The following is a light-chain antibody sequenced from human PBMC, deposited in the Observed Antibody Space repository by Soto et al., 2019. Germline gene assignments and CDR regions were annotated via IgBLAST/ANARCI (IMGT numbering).Light chain of an antibody. V-gene: IGKV1-5*03. Sequence: DIKMTQSPSTLSGSVGDRVTITRRASQTISSWLAWYQQKPGKAPKLLIYKASTLKSGVTSRFSGSGSGTEFTLTISSLQPDDFATYYCQPYNSYSEAFGQGTKVEIK. CDR2: KAS. J-gene: IGKJ1*01. CDR3: QPYNSYSEA. CDR1: QTISSW.